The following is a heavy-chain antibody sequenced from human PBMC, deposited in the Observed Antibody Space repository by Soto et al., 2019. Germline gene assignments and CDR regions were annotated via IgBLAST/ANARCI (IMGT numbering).Heavy chain of an antibody. Sequence: QVQLVQSGTEVKKPGSSVTVSCKASGGPYSKYSISWVRLAPGQGLEWMGRIIPIFDITNYAQKFQGRVTITADKSPSTVYMDLSSLRSEDTAVYYCARSLLGDYYDSDGLDNWGQGTLVTVSS. CDR3: ARSLLGDYYDSDGLDN. J-gene: IGHJ4*02. CDR2: IIPIFDIT. D-gene: IGHD3-22*01. CDR1: GGPYSKYS. V-gene: IGHV1-69*02.